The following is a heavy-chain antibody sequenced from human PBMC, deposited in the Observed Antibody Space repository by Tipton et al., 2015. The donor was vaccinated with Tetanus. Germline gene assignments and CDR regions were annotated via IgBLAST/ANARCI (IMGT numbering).Heavy chain of an antibody. CDR2: ITGGGSSI. J-gene: IGHJ3*02. Sequence: SLRLSCAASGFTFDSYAMTWIRQAPGKGLEWVSYITGGGSSIYYADSVKGRFTISRDNAKNSLYLQMNSLRVEDTAVYYCAGPALLSTYGLDIWGQGTMVTVSS. CDR3: AGPALLSTYGLDI. D-gene: IGHD2-8*01. V-gene: IGHV3-11*01. CDR1: GFTFDSYA.